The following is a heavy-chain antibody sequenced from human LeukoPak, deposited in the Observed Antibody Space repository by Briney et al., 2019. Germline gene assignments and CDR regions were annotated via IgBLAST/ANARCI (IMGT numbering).Heavy chain of an antibody. CDR1: GFTFSSYA. CDR2: ISYDGSNK. D-gene: IGHD3-22*01. J-gene: IGHJ4*02. V-gene: IGHV3-30-3*01. CDR3: ASGITYYYDSSGYGDY. Sequence: GGSLRLSCAASGFTFSSYAMHWVRQAPGKGLEWVAVISYDGSNKYYADSVKGRFTISRDNSKNTLYLPMNSLRAEDTAVSYCASGITYYYDSSGYGDYWGQGTLVTVSS.